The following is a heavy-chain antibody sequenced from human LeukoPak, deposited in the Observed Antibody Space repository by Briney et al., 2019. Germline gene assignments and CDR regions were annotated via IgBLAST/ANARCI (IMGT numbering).Heavy chain of an antibody. J-gene: IGHJ5*02. V-gene: IGHV1-2*02. D-gene: IGHD3-22*01. Sequence: ASVQVSCKASGYTFTDYYIHWVRQSPGRGLESLGWINPNSVTTNYAQEVRGRVTMTRDTSISTAYMELAELTSDDTAVDDCARGHDSGYSNSLDPWGQGTLVTVSS. CDR2: INPNSVTT. CDR1: GYTFTDYY. CDR3: ARGHDSGYSNSLDP.